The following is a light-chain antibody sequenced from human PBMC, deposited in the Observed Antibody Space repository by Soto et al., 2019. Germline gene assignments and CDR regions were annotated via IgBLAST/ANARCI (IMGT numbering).Light chain of an antibody. CDR2: EVS. J-gene: IGLJ2*01. V-gene: IGLV2-8*01. CDR1: SSDVGGYNY. CDR3: SSYAGSTIVV. Sequence: QSALTQPPSASGSPGQSVTISCTGTSSDVGGYNYVSWYQQHPGKAPKLMIYEVSKRPSGVPDRFSGSKSGNTASLTVSGLHAEDEADYYCSSYAGSTIVVFGGGTKLTVL.